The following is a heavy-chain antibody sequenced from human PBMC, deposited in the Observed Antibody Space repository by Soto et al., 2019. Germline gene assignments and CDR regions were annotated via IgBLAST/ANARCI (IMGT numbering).Heavy chain of an antibody. CDR3: VRSKGGYSYGPPFDY. CDR2: ISWNSGNI. J-gene: IGHJ4*02. CDR1: GFTFDDYA. V-gene: IGHV3-9*01. D-gene: IGHD5-18*01. Sequence: EVQLEESGGALVQPGRYLRLSCAASGFTFDDYALHWVRQVLGKGLEWVSSISWNSGNIGYAHSVKGQFTTSRDNAKNSLYLQMNRLRPEDTALYYCVRSKGGYSYGPPFDYWGQGTLVTVSS.